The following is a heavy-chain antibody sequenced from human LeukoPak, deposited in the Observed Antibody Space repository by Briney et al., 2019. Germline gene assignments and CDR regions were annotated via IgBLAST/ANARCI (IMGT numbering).Heavy chain of an antibody. CDR1: GYSISSGYY. V-gene: IGHV4-38-2*01. D-gene: IGHD7-27*01. CDR2: IYHSGST. CDR3: ARRLGQYYYYMDV. J-gene: IGHJ6*03. Sequence: KASETLSLTCAVSGYSISSGYYWGWIRQPPGKGLEWIRSIYHSGSTYYNPSLKSRVTISVDTSKNQFPLKLSSVTAADTAVYYCARRLGQYYYYMDVWGKGTTVTVPS.